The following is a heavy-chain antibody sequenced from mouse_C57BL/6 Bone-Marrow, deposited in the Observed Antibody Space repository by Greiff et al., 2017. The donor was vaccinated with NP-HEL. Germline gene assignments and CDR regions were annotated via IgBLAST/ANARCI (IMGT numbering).Heavy chain of an antibody. CDR3: ARSGDVGYYFDY. V-gene: IGHV1-81*01. J-gene: IGHJ2*01. CDR1: GYTFTSYG. D-gene: IGHD3-1*01. CDR2: IYPRSGNT. Sequence: QVQLQQSGAELARPGASVKLSCKASGYTFTSYGISWVKQRTGQGLEWIGEIYPRSGNTYYNEKFKGKATLTADKSSSTAYMELRSLTSEDSAVYFCARSGDVGYYFDYWGQGTTLTVSS.